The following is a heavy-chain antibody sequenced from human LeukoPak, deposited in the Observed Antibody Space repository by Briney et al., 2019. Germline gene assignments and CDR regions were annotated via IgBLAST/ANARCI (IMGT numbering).Heavy chain of an antibody. V-gene: IGHV1-46*01. CDR1: GYTFTSYY. CDR3: ARDRYDILTGPTDWFDP. Sequence: GASVKVSCKASGYTFTSYYIHWVRQAPGQGLEWMGIINPCGGSTSYAQKFQGRVTMTRDTSTSTVYMELSSLGSEGTAVYYCARDRYDILTGPTDWFDPWGQGTLVTVSS. CDR2: INPCGGST. J-gene: IGHJ5*02. D-gene: IGHD3-9*01.